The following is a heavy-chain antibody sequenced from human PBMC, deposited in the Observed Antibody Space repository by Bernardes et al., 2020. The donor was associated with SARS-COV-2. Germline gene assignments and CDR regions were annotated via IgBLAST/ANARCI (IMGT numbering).Heavy chain of an antibody. CDR1: GGSISSYY. CDR2: IYTSGST. V-gene: IGHV4-4*07. CDR3: ARDTETTVTPGDYYYYYGMDV. J-gene: IGHJ6*02. D-gene: IGHD4-4*01. Sequence: SETLSLTCTVSGGSISSYYWSWIRQPAGKGLEWIGRIYTSGSTNYNPSLKSRVTMSVDTSKNQFSLKLSSVTAADTAVYYCARDTETTVTPGDYYYYYGMDVWGQGTTVTVSS.